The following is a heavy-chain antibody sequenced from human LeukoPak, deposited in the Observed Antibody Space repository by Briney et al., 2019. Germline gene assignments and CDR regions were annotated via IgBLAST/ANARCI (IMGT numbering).Heavy chain of an antibody. CDR3: ARYGSSGYDSAGDY. J-gene: IGHJ4*02. Sequence: SETLSLTCAVYGGSFSGYYWSWIRQPPGKGLEWIGQIFYSGSTSYSPSLTSRVTISMDKSKNQFSLKLSSVTAADTAVYYCARYGSSGYDSAGDYWGQGTLVTVSS. D-gene: IGHD5-12*01. CDR2: IFYSGST. CDR1: GGSFSGYY. V-gene: IGHV4-34*12.